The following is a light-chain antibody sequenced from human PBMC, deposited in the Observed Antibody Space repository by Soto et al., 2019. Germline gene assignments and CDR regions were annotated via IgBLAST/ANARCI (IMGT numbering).Light chain of an antibody. CDR2: HAS. CDR1: HSSSRW. CDR3: QQYNSYTGLT. Sequence: DIQVNQSASTLFASVGAGVTITCRATHSSSRWLASHQPKPAKASKLLIYHASSLERRVPSRFSGSGSGTEFTLTISSLHPDDFATYYRQQYNSYTGLTFGGGTKVDI. V-gene: IGKV1-5*01. J-gene: IGKJ4*01.